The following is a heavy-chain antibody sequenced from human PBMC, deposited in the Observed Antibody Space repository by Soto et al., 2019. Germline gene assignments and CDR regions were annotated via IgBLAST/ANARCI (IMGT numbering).Heavy chain of an antibody. CDR2: NYPGDSYT. CDR3: ARRHSSSSAFDP. CDR1: GYSFTSYW. J-gene: IGHJ5*02. V-gene: IGHV5-51*01. D-gene: IGHD6-13*01. Sequence: GESLKISCKGSGYSFTSYWIGWVRQMPGKGLDLMGINYPGDSYTRXXPSFQGQXXISAYKCISTXYLQWXILKASDTAKYYWARRHSSSSAFDPWCQGTLVTVSS.